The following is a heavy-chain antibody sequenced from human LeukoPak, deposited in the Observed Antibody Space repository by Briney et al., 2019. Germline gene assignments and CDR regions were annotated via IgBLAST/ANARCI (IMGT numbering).Heavy chain of an antibody. V-gene: IGHV3-53*05. CDR1: GFTVSSNY. D-gene: IGHD6-13*01. CDR3: ARPRRSSSWLTGGLDY. J-gene: IGHJ4*02. CDR2: IYSGGST. Sequence: GGSLRLSCAASGFTVSSNYMSWVRQAPGKGLEWVSVIYSGGSTYYADSVKGRFTISRDNSKNTLYLQMNSLRSEDTAVYYCARPRRSSSWLTGGLDYWGQGTLVTVSS.